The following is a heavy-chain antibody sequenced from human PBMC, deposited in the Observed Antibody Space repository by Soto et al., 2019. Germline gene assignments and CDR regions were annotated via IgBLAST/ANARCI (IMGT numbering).Heavy chain of an antibody. CDR2: IYWDDDK. V-gene: IGHV2-5*02. CDR1: GFSLSTSGVG. D-gene: IGHD3-22*01. J-gene: IGHJ4*02. CDR3: ARLEYYYDSSGYYYGDY. Sequence: QITLKESGPPLVKPTQTLTLTCTFSGFSLSTSGVGVGWIRQPPGKALEWLALIYWDDDKRYSPSLKSRLTITKDTSKNQVVLTMTNMDPVDTATYYCARLEYYYDSSGYYYGDYWGQGTLVTVSS.